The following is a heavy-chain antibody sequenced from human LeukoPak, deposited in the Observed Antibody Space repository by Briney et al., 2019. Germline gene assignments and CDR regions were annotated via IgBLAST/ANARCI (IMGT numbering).Heavy chain of an antibody. Sequence: ASVKVSCKASGYSFNKFGISWVRQAPGQGLEWMGWISGNNGNTDSAQKFHDRVTMTTDNSMSPAYLEVRSLRSDDTAVYFCVRVGSAYGDPLEFDFWGQGTLVIVSS. CDR2: ISGNNGNT. V-gene: IGHV1-18*01. D-gene: IGHD4-17*01. CDR1: GYSFNKFG. J-gene: IGHJ4*02. CDR3: VRVGSAYGDPLEFDF.